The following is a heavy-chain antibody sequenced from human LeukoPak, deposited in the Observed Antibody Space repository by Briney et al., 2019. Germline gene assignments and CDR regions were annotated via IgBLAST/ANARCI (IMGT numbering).Heavy chain of an antibody. CDR1: GLTFSSYW. V-gene: IGHV3-7*01. J-gene: IGHJ4*02. D-gene: IGHD5-18*01. CDR2: IKKDGIEK. Sequence: GGSLRLSCAASGLTFSSYWMSWVRLAPGKGLEWVANIKKDGIEKYYVDSVKGRFTISRDNAKTSLYLQMNSLRAEDTAVYYCARDLSGVTGYTYGRGIDYWGQGTLVTVSS. CDR3: ARDLSGVTGYTYGRGIDY.